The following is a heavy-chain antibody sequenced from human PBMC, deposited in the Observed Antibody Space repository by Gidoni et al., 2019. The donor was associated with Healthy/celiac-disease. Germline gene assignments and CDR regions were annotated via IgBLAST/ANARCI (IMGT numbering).Heavy chain of an antibody. Sequence: QVHLHASGPGLVTPSAPLSLTCTVPGSSITLYYWSWIRQPPGKGLEWIGYIYYSGSTNYNPSLKSRVTISVDTSKNQFSRKLSSVTAADTAVYYCARGYYYDSSGYYYWFDPWGQGTLVTVSS. V-gene: IGHV4-59*01. CDR2: IYYSGST. CDR1: GSSITLYY. D-gene: IGHD3-22*01. CDR3: ARGYYYDSSGYYYWFDP. J-gene: IGHJ5*02.